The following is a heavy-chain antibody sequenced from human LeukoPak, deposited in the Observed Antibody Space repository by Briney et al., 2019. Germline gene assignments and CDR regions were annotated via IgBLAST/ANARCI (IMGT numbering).Heavy chain of an antibody. CDR1: GFTFSSYW. CDR2: INSDGSST. D-gene: IGHD5-12*01. Sequence: GGSLRLSCAASGFTFSSYWMHWVRQAPGKGLVWVSRINSDGSSTSYADSVKGRFTISRDNSKNTLYLQMNSLRAEDTAVYYCARDRGYSGYDSLDYWGQGTLVTVSS. V-gene: IGHV3-74*01. CDR3: ARDRGYSGYDSLDY. J-gene: IGHJ4*02.